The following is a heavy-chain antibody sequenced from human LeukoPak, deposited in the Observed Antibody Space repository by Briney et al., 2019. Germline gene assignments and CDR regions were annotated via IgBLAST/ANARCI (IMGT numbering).Heavy chain of an antibody. CDR1: GFTFSSYS. D-gene: IGHD3-22*01. Sequence: GGSLRLSCAASGFTFSSYSMNWVRQAPGKGLEWVSYISSSSSTIYYADSVKGRFTISRDNAKNSLYLQMNSLRAEDTAVYYCARGTNYPYDSSGYYSGGMDVWGQGTTVTVSS. J-gene: IGHJ6*02. CDR3: ARGTNYPYDSSGYYSGGMDV. CDR2: ISSSSSTI. V-gene: IGHV3-48*04.